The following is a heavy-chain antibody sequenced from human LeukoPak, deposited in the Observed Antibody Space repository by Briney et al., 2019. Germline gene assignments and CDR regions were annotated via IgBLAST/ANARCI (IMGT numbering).Heavy chain of an antibody. CDR1: GYTFTSYD. J-gene: IGHJ4*02. D-gene: IGHD3-22*01. V-gene: IGHV1-8*01. CDR2: MNPNSGNT. CDR3: ARITRGYYDSSGYYGDY. Sequence: AAVKVSCKASGYTFTSYDINWVRQATGPGLEWMGWMNPNSGNTGYAQKFQGRVTMTRNTSISTAYMELSSLRSEDTAVYYCARITRGYYDSSGYYGDYWGQGTLVTVSS.